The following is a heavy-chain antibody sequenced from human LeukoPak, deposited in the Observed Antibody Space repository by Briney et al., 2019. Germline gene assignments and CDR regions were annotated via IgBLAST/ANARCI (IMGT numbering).Heavy chain of an antibody. D-gene: IGHD6-6*01. Sequence: ASVKVSCKASGYTFTSYGISWVRQAPGQGLEWMGWISAYNGNTNYAQRLQGRVTMTTDTSTNTAYMELRSLRSDDTAVYYCAGAGGEYTSSSLDSWGQGTLVTVSS. CDR2: ISAYNGNT. J-gene: IGHJ4*02. CDR1: GYTFTSYG. CDR3: AGAGGEYTSSSLDS. V-gene: IGHV1-18*01.